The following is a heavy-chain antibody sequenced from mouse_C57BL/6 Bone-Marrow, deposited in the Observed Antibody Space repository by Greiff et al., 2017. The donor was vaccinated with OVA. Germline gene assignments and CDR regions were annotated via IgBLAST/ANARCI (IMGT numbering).Heavy chain of an antibody. CDR3: ARVLYSNYNTGFAY. CDR1: GYTFTSYW. Sequence: QVQLQQPGAELVKPGASVQLSCKASGYTFTSYWMQWVKQRPGQGLEWIGEIDPSDSYTNYNQKFKGKATLTVDTSSSTAYMQLSSLTSEDSAVYYCARVLYSNYNTGFAYWGQGTLVTVSA. D-gene: IGHD2-5*01. J-gene: IGHJ3*01. CDR2: IDPSDSYT. V-gene: IGHV1-50*01.